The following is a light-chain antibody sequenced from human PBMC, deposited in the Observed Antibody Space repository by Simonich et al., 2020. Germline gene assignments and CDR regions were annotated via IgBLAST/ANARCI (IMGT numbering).Light chain of an antibody. CDR1: QSVVYSSNNKNY. V-gene: IGKV4-1*01. Sequence: DIVMTQSLDSLAVSLGERATINCKSSQSVVYSSNNKNYLAWYQQKPGQPPKLLIYWAPTRESRVPDRFSGSGSGTDFTLTISSLQAEDVAVYYCQQYYSTPLTFGGGTKVEIK. CDR3: QQYYSTPLT. CDR2: WAP. J-gene: IGKJ4*01.